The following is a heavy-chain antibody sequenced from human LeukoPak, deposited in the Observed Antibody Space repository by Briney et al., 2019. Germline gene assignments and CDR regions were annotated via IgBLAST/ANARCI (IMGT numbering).Heavy chain of an antibody. CDR3: ARCRGYISGWVLSPFDY. V-gene: IGHV4-34*01. CDR1: GGSFSGYY. CDR2: INHSGST. J-gene: IGHJ4*02. Sequence: PSETLSLTCAVYGGSFSGYYWSWIRQPPGKGLEWIGEINHSGSTNYNPSLKSRVTISVDTSKNQFSLKLSSVTAADTAVYYCARCRGYISGWVLSPFDYWGQGTLVTVSS. D-gene: IGHD6-19*01.